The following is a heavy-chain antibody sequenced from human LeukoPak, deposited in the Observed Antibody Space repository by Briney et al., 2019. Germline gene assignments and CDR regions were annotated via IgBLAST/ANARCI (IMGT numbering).Heavy chain of an antibody. CDR2: IGPNGAST. V-gene: IGHV3-64D*06. J-gene: IGHJ4*02. CDR1: GFTLSNHF. CDR3: VKDLTGTWSFDY. Sequence: GGSLRLSCSTSGFTLSNHFMHWVRQAPGKGLEYVSSIGPNGASTLYADSVKGRFTISRDNSKNALYLQLTSLRLEDTALYYCVKDLTGTWSFDYWGQGTLVTVSS. D-gene: IGHD3-9*01.